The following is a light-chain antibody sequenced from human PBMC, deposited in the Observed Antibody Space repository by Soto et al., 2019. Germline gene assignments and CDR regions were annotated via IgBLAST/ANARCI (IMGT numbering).Light chain of an antibody. CDR2: DAS. V-gene: IGKV3-15*01. J-gene: IGKJ1*01. CDR1: QSISSD. CDR3: QQYNNWPPRGT. Sequence: EIVLTQSPATLSLSPGERATLSCRASQSISSDLAWYQQKPGQAPRLFIYDASNRATGIPARFSGSGSGTEFTLTISSLQSEDFAVYYCQQYNNWPPRGTFGQGTKVEIK.